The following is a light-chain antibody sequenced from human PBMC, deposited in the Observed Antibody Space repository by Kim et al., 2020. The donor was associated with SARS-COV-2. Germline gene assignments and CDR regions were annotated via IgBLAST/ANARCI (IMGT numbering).Light chain of an antibody. CDR3: AAWDDSLKVVV. CDR1: SSNIGKNA. V-gene: IGLV1-36*01. CDR2: YDD. Sequence: QSVLTQPPSVSEDPRQRVTISCSGSSSNIGKNAVNWYQQVPGKAPKLVIFYDDLVPSGASDRFSGSKSGTSASLAISGLQWEDEADYYCAAWDDSLKVVVFGGGTKLTVL. J-gene: IGLJ2*01.